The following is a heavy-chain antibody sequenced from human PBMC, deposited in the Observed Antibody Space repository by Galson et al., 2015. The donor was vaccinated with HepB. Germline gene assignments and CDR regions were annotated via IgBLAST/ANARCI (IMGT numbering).Heavy chain of an antibody. J-gene: IGHJ6*02. CDR3: ARVPLYGAVYYYYYYGMDV. Sequence: SVKVSCKASGYTFTGYYMHWVRQAPGQGLEWMGRINPNSGGTNYAQKFQGRVTMTRDTSISTAYMELSRLRSDDTAVYYCARVPLYGAVYYYYYYGMDVWGQGTTVTVSS. D-gene: IGHD4-17*01. CDR1: GYTFTGYY. V-gene: IGHV1-2*06. CDR2: INPNSGGT.